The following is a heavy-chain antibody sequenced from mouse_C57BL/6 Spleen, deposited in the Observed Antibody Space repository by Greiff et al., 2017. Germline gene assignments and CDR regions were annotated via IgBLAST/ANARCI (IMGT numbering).Heavy chain of an antibody. J-gene: IGHJ2*01. CDR3: ARRGPITTVVATDYWDY. CDR1: GFTFSDYG. CDR2: ISSGSSTI. V-gene: IGHV5-17*01. D-gene: IGHD1-1*01. Sequence: VQGVESGGGLVKPGGSLKLSCAASGFTFSDYGMHWVRQAPEKGLEWVAYISSGSSTIYYADTVKGRFTISRDNAKNTLFLQMTSLRSEDTAMYYCARRGPITTVVATDYWDYWGQGTTLTVSS.